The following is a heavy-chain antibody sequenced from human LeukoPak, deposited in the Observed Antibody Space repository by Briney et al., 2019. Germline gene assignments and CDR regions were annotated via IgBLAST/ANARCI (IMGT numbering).Heavy chain of an antibody. V-gene: IGHV3-64*01. CDR2: ISSNGDST. CDR3: AREYYYEELDY. J-gene: IGHJ4*02. D-gene: IGHD3-22*01. CDR1: GFTFSSYP. Sequence: GGSLRLSCAASGFTFSSYPMHWVRQAPGKGLECVSGISSNGDSTYYANSVRGRFTISRDNSKNTLYLQMGSLRAEDMAVYYCAREYYYEELDYWGQGTLVTVSS.